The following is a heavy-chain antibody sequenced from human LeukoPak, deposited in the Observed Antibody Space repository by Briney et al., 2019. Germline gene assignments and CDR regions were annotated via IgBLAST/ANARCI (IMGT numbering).Heavy chain of an antibody. CDR2: INPDSGDT. J-gene: IGHJ3*02. Sequence: ASVKVSCKSSGYTFTCCCIHWVWKAPGQGLEWMGTINPDSGDTNYAQNFQRRVTMTRDTSINTGYLHLSRLRSDDSAVYYCAIIGDTCDIWGQGTMVTVSS. D-gene: IGHD3-10*01. V-gene: IGHV1-2*02. CDR3: AIIGDTCDI. CDR1: GYTFTCCC.